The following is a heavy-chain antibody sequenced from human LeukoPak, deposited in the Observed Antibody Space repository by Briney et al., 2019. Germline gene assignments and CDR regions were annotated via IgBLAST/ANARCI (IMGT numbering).Heavy chain of an antibody. J-gene: IGHJ4*02. V-gene: IGHV4-59*12. D-gene: IGHD3-10*01. CDR2: IYYSGNT. CDR3: ARTHYGSGSYSYYFDY. Sequence: SETLSLTCTVSGGSISSYYWSWIRQPPGKGLEWIGYIYYSGNTNYNPSLKSRVTISVDRSKNQFSLKLSSVTAADTAVYYCARTHYGSGSYSYYFDYWGQGTLVTVSS. CDR1: GGSISSYY.